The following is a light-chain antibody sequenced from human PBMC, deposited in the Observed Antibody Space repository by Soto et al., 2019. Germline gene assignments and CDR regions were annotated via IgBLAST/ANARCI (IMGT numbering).Light chain of an antibody. CDR2: DAN. Sequence: QSALTQPASVSGSPGQSISISCTGTGSDVGGYTFVSWYQQHPDKVPKLAIFDANRRPSGVSDRFSGSKSVNAASLTISGLQAEDEADYYCCSYTATTTYVFGTGTKVTVL. V-gene: IGLV2-14*03. CDR1: GSDVGGYTF. CDR3: CSYTATTTYV. J-gene: IGLJ1*01.